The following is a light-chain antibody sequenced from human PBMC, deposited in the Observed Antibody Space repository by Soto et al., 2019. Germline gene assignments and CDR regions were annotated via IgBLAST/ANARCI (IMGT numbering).Light chain of an antibody. CDR1: QSVSSSY. Sequence: EIVLTQSPGTLSLSPGERATLSCRASQSVSSSYLAWYQQKPGQAPRLLIYGASSRATGIPDRFSGSGSGTDFTLTISRLEPDDFAVYYCQHYGSSLFTFGPGPKVDIQ. CDR2: GAS. J-gene: IGKJ3*01. CDR3: QHYGSSLFT. V-gene: IGKV3-20*01.